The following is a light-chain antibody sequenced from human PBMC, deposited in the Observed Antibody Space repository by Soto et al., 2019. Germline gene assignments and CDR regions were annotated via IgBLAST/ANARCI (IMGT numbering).Light chain of an antibody. Sequence: DIPMTQSPSTLSASVGDRITITCRARRTINTWLAGYQQKPGKAPKLLIYDASTLESGVPSRFSGSGSGTEFTLTISSLQPDDFATYYCQQYDGHFGQGTNVEF. V-gene: IGKV1-5*01. CDR3: QQYDGH. CDR1: RTINTW. J-gene: IGKJ1*01. CDR2: DAS.